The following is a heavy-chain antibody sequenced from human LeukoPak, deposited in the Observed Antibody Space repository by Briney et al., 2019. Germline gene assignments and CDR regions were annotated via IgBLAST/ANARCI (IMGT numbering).Heavy chain of an antibody. CDR3: ASGVNYFDY. D-gene: IGHD3-3*01. Sequence: GGSLRLSCAASGFTFSSYAMNWVRQAPAKGLEWVSGIRGSGDTTYYADSAKGRRFTISRDNSKNTLYLQMNSLRAEDTAVYYCASGVNYFDYWGQGTLVTVSS. J-gene: IGHJ4*02. V-gene: IGHV3-23*01. CDR1: GFTFSSYA. CDR2: IRGSGDTT.